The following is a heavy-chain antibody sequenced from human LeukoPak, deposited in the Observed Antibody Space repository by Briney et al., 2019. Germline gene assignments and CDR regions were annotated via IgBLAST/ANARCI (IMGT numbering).Heavy chain of an antibody. V-gene: IGHV4-39*01. CDR1: GGSISSSSYY. CDR2: IYYSGST. CDR3: ASSYCSSTSCYYVRYYYYYMDV. J-gene: IGHJ6*03. D-gene: IGHD2-2*01. Sequence: PSETLSLTCTVSGGSISSSSYYWGWIRQPPGKGLEWIGSIYYSGSTYYTPSLKSRFTISVYTSKNQFSLKLSSVTAADTAVYYCASSYCSSTSCYYVRYYYYYMDVWGKGTTVTVSS.